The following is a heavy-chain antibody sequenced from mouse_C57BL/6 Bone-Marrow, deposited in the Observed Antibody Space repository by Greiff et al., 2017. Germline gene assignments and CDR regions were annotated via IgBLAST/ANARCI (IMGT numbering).Heavy chain of an antibody. CDR3: ARQDTTVVHWYFDV. J-gene: IGHJ1*03. V-gene: IGHV5-12*01. CDR1: GFTFSDYY. Sequence: EVQGVESGGGLVQPGGSLKLSCAASGFTFSDYYMYWVRQTPEKRLEWVAYISNGGGSTYYPDTVKGRFTISRDNAKNTLYLQMSRLKSEDTAMYYCARQDTTVVHWYFDVWGTGTTVTVSS. CDR2: ISNGGGST. D-gene: IGHD1-1*01.